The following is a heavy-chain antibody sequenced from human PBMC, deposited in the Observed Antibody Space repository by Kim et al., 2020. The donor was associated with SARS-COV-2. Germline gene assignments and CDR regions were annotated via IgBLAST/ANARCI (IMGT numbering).Heavy chain of an antibody. CDR3: AQGGFGWFDP. Sequence: ETIYAQKLEGRFTMTEDKSTDTAYMELSSLRSEETAVYYCAQGGFGWFDPWGQGTLVTVSS. J-gene: IGHJ5*02. CDR2: ET. D-gene: IGHD3-16*01. V-gene: IGHV1-24*01.